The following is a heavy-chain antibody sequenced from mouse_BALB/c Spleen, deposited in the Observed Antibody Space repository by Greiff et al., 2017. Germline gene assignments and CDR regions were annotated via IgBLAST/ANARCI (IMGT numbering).Heavy chain of an antibody. Sequence: QVHVKQSGAELAKPGASVKMSCKASGYTFTSYWMHWVKQRPGQGLEWIGYINPSTGYTEYNQKFKDKATLTADKSSSTAYMQLSSLTSEDSAVYYCAREVRRVYWGQGTTLTVSS. V-gene: IGHV1-7*01. CDR2: INPSTGYT. CDR3: AREVRRVY. CDR1: GYTFTSYW. D-gene: IGHD2-14*01. J-gene: IGHJ2*01.